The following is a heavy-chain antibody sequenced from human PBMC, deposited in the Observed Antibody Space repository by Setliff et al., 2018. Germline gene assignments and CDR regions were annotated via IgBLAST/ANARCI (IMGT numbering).Heavy chain of an antibody. V-gene: IGHV3-21*01. CDR3: ARVRRYDSSGFLNWFDP. J-gene: IGHJ5*02. D-gene: IGHD3-22*01. CDR2: IISSGSHI. Sequence: GGSLRLSCAGSGFTFSSYTMNWVRQAPGKGLEWVSSIISSGSHIYYADSVKGRFTSSRDNAKNSLYLQMNSLRADDTAVYYCARVRRYDSSGFLNWFDPWGQGTLVTVSS. CDR1: GFTFSSYT.